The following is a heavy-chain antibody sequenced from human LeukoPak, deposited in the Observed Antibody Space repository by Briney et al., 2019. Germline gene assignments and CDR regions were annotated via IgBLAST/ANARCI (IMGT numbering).Heavy chain of an antibody. V-gene: IGHV3-21*01. CDR3: ARRAGNSSAYDY. J-gene: IGHJ4*02. D-gene: IGHD3-22*01. Sequence: PGGSLRLSCAASGFTFRSYSMNWVRQAPGKGLEWVSSITTSSYIYYADSVKGRFTISRDNAKNSLYLQMNSLRAEDTAVYYCARRAGNSSAYDYWGQGTLVTVSS. CDR1: GFTFRSYS. CDR2: ITTSSYI.